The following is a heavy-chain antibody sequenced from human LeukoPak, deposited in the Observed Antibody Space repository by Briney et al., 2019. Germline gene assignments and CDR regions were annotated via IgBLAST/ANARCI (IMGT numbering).Heavy chain of an antibody. Sequence: SETLSLTCTVSGGSISSSSYYWGWIRQPPGKGLEWIGSIYYSGSTYYNPSLNSRVTISVDTSKNQFSLKLSSVTAADTAVYYCARHGSSWYYFDYWGQGTLVTVSS. J-gene: IGHJ4*02. CDR3: ARHGSSWYYFDY. CDR1: GGSISSSSYY. CDR2: IYYSGST. V-gene: IGHV4-39*01. D-gene: IGHD6-13*01.